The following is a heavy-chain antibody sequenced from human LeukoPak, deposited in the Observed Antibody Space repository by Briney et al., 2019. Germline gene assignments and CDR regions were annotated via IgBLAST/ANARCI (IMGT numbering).Heavy chain of an antibody. CDR2: ISGRGNSI. V-gene: IGHV3-48*04. Sequence: GGSLRLSCAASGFTFSSYNMNWVRQAPGKGLEWVSYISGRGNSIKYADSVKGRFTISRDNGKNSLYLHMSSLRAEDTAVYYCARDPPALEDFDYWGQGTQVTVSS. J-gene: IGHJ4*02. CDR1: GFTFSSYN. CDR3: ARDPPALEDFDY.